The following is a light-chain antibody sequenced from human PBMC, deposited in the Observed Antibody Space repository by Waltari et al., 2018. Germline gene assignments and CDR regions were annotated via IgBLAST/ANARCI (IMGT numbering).Light chain of an antibody. Sequence: EIVLTQSPATLSLSPGERATLSCRASQSVSSYLAWYQPKPGQAPSLLIYDASTRATGIPARFSGSGSGTDFTLTISSLEPEDFAVYYCQQRSNWPPTFGQGTRLEIK. CDR2: DAS. CDR1: QSVSSY. CDR3: QQRSNWPPT. J-gene: IGKJ5*01. V-gene: IGKV3-11*01.